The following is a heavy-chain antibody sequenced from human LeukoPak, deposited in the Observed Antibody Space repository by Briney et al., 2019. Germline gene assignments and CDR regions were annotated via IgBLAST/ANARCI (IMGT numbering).Heavy chain of an antibody. CDR2: ISSSNSYI. CDR1: GFTFSIYT. Sequence: GGSLRLSCAASGFTFSIYTMNWVRQAPGKGLEWVSSISSSNSYIYYADSVKGRFTISRDNAKNSLYLQMNSLRAEDTAVYYCARVSKTKPYYYMDVWGKGTTVTVSS. V-gene: IGHV3-21*01. CDR3: ARVSKTKPYYYMDV. D-gene: IGHD2-2*01. J-gene: IGHJ6*03.